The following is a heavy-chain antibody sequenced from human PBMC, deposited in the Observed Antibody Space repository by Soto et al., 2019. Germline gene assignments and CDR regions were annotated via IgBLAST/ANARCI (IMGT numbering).Heavy chain of an antibody. CDR2: IYPVASDA. CDR1: GYVFSNYW. J-gene: IGHJ4*02. CDR3: ERLLCLSSSCYTGSRQLFDY. V-gene: IGHV5-51*01. D-gene: IGHD2-2*02. Sequence: GESLKISCKGSGYVFSNYWIAWLCQMPGKGLEWMGIIYPVASDAGYSPSFQGQVTISVDNSISTAYLQWSSLKASDTAMYYCERLLCLSSSCYTGSRQLFDYWGQGAPVTVSS.